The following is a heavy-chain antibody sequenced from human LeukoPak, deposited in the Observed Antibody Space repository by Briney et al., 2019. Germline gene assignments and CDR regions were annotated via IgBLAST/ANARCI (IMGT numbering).Heavy chain of an antibody. CDR3: ARVAYYDILTGYLGAFDY. D-gene: IGHD3-9*01. J-gene: IGHJ4*02. V-gene: IGHV4-30-4*08. Sequence: SQTLSLTCTVSGGSISSGDYYWSWIRQPPGKGLEWIGYIYYSGSTYYNPSLKSRVTISVDTSKNQFSLKLSSVTAADTAVYYCARVAYYDILTGYLGAFDYWGQGTLVTVSS. CDR1: GGSISSGDYY. CDR2: IYYSGST.